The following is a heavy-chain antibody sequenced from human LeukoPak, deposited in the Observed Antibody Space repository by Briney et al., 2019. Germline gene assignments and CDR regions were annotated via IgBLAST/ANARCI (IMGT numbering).Heavy chain of an antibody. CDR2: IYYSGST. J-gene: IGHJ3*02. V-gene: IGHV4-59*12. CDR3: ARDITVTTSTAFDI. CDR1: GGSISSYY. Sequence: PSETLSLTCTVSGGSISSYYWSWIRQPPGKGLEWIGYIYYSGSTNYNPSLESRVTMSVDTSKNQFSLELSSVTAADTAVYYCARDITVTTSTAFDIWGQGTMVTVSS. D-gene: IGHD4-11*01.